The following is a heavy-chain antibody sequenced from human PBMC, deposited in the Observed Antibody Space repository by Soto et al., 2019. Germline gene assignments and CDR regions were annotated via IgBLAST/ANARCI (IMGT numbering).Heavy chain of an antibody. J-gene: IGHJ5*02. V-gene: IGHV4-39*01. Sequence: PAETLSLTCTGSGGSISSSSYYWGWIRQPPGKGLEWIGSIYYSGSTYYNPSLKSRVTISVDTSKNQFSLKLSSVTAADTAVYYCARGRGYYYGSSGSYFDPWGQGAVVPVSS. CDR3: ARGRGYYYGSSGSYFDP. CDR2: IYYSGST. CDR1: GGSISSSSYY. D-gene: IGHD3-22*01.